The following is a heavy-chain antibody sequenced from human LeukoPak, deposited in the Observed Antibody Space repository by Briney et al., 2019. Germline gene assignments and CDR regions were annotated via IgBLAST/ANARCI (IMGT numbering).Heavy chain of an antibody. CDR3: AREWRYCSGGSCRYGMDV. Sequence: GASVKVSCKASGYTFTSYYMHWVRQAPGQGLEWMGIINPSGGSTSYAQKFQGRVTMTRDTSTSTVYMELSSLRSEDTAVYYCAREWRYCSGGSCRYGMDVWGQGTTVTVSS. D-gene: IGHD2-15*01. CDR1: GYTFTSYY. V-gene: IGHV1-46*01. J-gene: IGHJ6*02. CDR2: INPSGGST.